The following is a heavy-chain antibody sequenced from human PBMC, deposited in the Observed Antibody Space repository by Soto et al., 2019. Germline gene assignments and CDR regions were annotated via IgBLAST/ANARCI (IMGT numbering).Heavy chain of an antibody. V-gene: IGHV3-30*18. CDR3: AKELRFLEWLPDYYYGMDV. CDR1: GFTFSSSA. J-gene: IGHJ6*02. CDR2: ISHDGSNK. D-gene: IGHD3-3*01. Sequence: PGGSLRLSCAVSGFTFSSSAMHWVRQAPGEGLEWVAVISHDGSNKYYADSVKGRFTISRDNSKNTLYLQMNSLRTGDTAVYYCAKELRFLEWLPDYYYGMDVWGQGTTVTVSS.